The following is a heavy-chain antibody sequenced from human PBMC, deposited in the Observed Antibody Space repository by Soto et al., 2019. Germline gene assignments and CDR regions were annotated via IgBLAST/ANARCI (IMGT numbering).Heavy chain of an antibody. Sequence: QVQLVQSGAEVKKPGSSVKVSCKASGGTFSSYAISWVRQAPGQGLEWMGGIIPIFGTANYAQKFQGRVTITADESTSTAYMELSSLSSEDTAVYYCASGSSSTKFPSFDYWGQGTLVTVSS. CDR3: ASGSSSTKFPSFDY. V-gene: IGHV1-69*01. CDR1: GGTFSSYA. CDR2: IIPIFGTA. J-gene: IGHJ4*02. D-gene: IGHD6-13*01.